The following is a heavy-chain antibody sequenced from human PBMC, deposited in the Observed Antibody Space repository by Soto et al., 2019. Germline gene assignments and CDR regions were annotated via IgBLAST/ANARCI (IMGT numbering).Heavy chain of an antibody. CDR1: GFTFSNYA. CDR3: AKIRADYYDSSGPGDY. Sequence: PGGSLRLSCAASGFTFSNYAMSWVRQAPGKGPEWVSTITKSGSRTYDVDSVKGRFTISRDNSKNTLYLQMNSLRAEDTAVYYCAKIRADYYDSSGPGDYWGQGTLVTVSS. V-gene: IGHV3-23*01. CDR2: ITKSGSRT. J-gene: IGHJ4*02. D-gene: IGHD3-22*01.